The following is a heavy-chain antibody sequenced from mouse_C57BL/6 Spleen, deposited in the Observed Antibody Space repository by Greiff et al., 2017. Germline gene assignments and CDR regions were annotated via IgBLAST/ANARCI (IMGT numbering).Heavy chain of an antibody. CDR2: IDPSDSET. V-gene: IGHV1-52*01. CDR1: GYTFTSYW. CDR3: ARGRYWYFDV. J-gene: IGHJ1*03. Sequence: QVQLQQPGAELVRPGSSVKLSCKASGYTFTSYWMHWVKQRPIQGLEWIGNIDPSDSETNYNQKFKDKATLTVDKSSSTAYMQLSSLTSEDSAVYYCARGRYWYFDVWGTGTTVTVSS.